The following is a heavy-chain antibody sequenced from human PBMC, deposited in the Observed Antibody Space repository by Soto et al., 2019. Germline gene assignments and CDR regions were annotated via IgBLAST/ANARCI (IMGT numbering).Heavy chain of an antibody. D-gene: IGHD2-15*01. Sequence: GGSLRLSCAASGFTFSSYAMSWVRQAPGKGLEWVSAISGSGGSTYYADSVKGRFTISRDNSKNTLYLQMNSLRAEDTEVYYCETDPPSNVAQGFDYWGQGTLVTVSS. V-gene: IGHV3-23*01. CDR3: ETDPPSNVAQGFDY. J-gene: IGHJ4*02. CDR1: GFTFSSYA. CDR2: ISGSGGST.